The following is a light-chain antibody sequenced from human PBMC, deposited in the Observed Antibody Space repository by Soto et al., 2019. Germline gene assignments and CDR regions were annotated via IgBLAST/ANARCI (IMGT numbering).Light chain of an antibody. J-gene: IGLJ1*01. Sequence: QAVVTQPPSASGTPGQRVTISCSGSSSNIGSDYVYWYQQFPGTAPKLLIYRNNQRPSGVPDRFSGSKSGTSASLAISGLRSEDEADYYCAAWDDSLSGDVFGTGTKLTVL. CDR2: RNN. CDR1: SSNIGSDY. CDR3: AAWDDSLSGDV. V-gene: IGLV1-47*01.